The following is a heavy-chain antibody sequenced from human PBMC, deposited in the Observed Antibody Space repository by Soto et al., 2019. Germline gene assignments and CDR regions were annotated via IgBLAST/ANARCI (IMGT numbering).Heavy chain of an antibody. D-gene: IGHD3-10*01. V-gene: IGHV3-30-3*01. CDR1: GFTFSSYA. J-gene: IGHJ6*02. Sequence: QVQLVESGGGVVQPGRSLRLSCAASGFTFSSYAMHWVRQAPGKGLEWVAVISYDGSNKYYADSVKGRFTISRDNSKNTLYLQMNSLRAEDTAVYYCARGGKAGTPYYYYGMDVWGQGTTVTVSS. CDR3: ARGGKAGTPYYYYGMDV. CDR2: ISYDGSNK.